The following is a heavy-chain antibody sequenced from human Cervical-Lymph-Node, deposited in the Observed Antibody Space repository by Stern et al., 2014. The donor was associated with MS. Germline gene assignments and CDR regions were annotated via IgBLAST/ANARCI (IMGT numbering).Heavy chain of an antibody. V-gene: IGHV3-72*01. CDR1: GFTFSDHY. D-gene: IGHD3-16*01. J-gene: IGHJ6*02. Sequence: EVQLVESGGGLVQPGGSLRLSCAASGFTFSDHYIDWVRQAPGKGLEWVGRTSDNANSYSTEYAASVKGRFTGARDDSKSSLYLQMNSLKTEDTAVYVLSRGGGSTIPYQYAMDVWGQGTTVTVSS. CDR2: TSDNANSYST. CDR3: SRGGGSTIPYQYAMDV.